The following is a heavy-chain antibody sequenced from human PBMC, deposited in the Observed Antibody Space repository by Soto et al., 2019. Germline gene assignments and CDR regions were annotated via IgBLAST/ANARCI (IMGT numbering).Heavy chain of an antibody. Sequence: QVQLVESGGGVVQPGRSLRLSCAASGFIFTSYGMHWVRQAPGKGLEWVAVIWYDGSKKYYADSVKGRFTISRDNSKNTLYLQMNSLRAEDTAVYYCARASRVEWLLGALEIWGQGTMVTVSS. V-gene: IGHV3-33*01. J-gene: IGHJ3*02. D-gene: IGHD3-3*01. CDR1: GFIFTSYG. CDR3: ARASRVEWLLGALEI. CDR2: IWYDGSKK.